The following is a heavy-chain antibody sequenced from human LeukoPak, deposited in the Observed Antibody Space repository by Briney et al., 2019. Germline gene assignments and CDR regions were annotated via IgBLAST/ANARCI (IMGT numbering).Heavy chain of an antibody. CDR2: ISSSGSTI. D-gene: IGHD4-11*01. J-gene: IGHJ6*03. CDR3: ARWIDYSNYYYYYYMDV. Sequence: PGGSLRLSCAASGSTFSDYYMSWVRQAPGKGLEWVSYISSSGSTIYYADSVKGRFTISRDNAKTSLYLQMNSLRAEDTAVYYCARWIDYSNYYYYYYMDVWGKGTTVTVSS. CDR1: GSTFSDYY. V-gene: IGHV3-11*04.